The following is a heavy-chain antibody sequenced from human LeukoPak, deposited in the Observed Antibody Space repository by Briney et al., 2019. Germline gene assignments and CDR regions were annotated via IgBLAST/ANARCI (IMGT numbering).Heavy chain of an antibody. Sequence: GGSLRLSCAASGFSFSNYGMNWVRQAPGKGLEWVSGIIGSGGTTYYADSVKGRFTISRDNSKNTLYLQMNSLRAEDTAVYYCAKDPNTVTTSRVRDYWGQGTLVTVSS. CDR2: IIGSGGTT. CDR3: AKDPNTVTTSRVRDY. J-gene: IGHJ4*02. D-gene: IGHD4-11*01. V-gene: IGHV3-23*01. CDR1: GFSFSNYG.